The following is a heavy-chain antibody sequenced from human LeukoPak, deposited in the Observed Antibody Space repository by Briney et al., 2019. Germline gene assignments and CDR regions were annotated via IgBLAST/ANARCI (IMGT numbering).Heavy chain of an antibody. Sequence: SQTLSLTCTVSGGSISSRNYYWSWIRQPAGKGLEWIGRIYTSGSTNYNPSLKSRVTMSVATSKNQFSLRLRSVTAADTAVYYCARAFNYYDSSGTRWYFDLWGRGTLVTVSS. J-gene: IGHJ2*01. CDR1: GGSISSRNYY. V-gene: IGHV4-61*02. CDR2: IYTSGST. CDR3: ARAFNYYDSSGTRWYFDL. D-gene: IGHD3-22*01.